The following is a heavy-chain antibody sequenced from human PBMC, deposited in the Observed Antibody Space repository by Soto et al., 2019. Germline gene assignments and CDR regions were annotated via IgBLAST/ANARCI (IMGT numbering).Heavy chain of an antibody. CDR3: ARDKGPVDGAFDY. Sequence: GGSLRLSCAASGFTFSSYAMHWVRQAPGKGLEWVAVISYDGSNKYYADSVKGRFTISRDNSKNTLYLQMNSLRAEDTAVYYCARDKGPVDGAFDYWGQGTLVTVSS. CDR1: GFTFSSYA. CDR2: ISYDGSNK. J-gene: IGHJ4*02. V-gene: IGHV3-30-3*01. D-gene: IGHD1-26*01.